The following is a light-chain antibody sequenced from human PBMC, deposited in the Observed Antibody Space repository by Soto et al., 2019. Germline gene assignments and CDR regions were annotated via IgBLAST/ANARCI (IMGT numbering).Light chain of an antibody. Sequence: EIVLTQSPGTLSLSPWERATLSCRVSQTVDSTYLAWYQQKPGQAPRLLIYGASSRATGIPDRFSGSGSGTDFTLTISRLEPEDFAVYYCQQYSTSSITFGQGTRLEIK. CDR2: GAS. J-gene: IGKJ5*01. V-gene: IGKV3-20*01. CDR1: QTVDSTY. CDR3: QQYSTSSIT.